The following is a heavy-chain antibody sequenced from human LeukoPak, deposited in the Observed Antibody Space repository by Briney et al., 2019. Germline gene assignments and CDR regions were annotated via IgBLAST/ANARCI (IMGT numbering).Heavy chain of an antibody. J-gene: IGHJ4*02. CDR1: GGSISTHY. CDR2: IYESRST. CDR3: ARGGDSSGLTDY. Sequence: SETLSLTCTVSGGSISTHYWSWIRQPPGKGLEWIGQIYESRSTNYNPSLRSRVTISADTSKNQFSLKLNSVAAADTAVYYCARGGDSSGLTDYWGQGTLVTVSS. D-gene: IGHD3-22*01. V-gene: IGHV4-59*11.